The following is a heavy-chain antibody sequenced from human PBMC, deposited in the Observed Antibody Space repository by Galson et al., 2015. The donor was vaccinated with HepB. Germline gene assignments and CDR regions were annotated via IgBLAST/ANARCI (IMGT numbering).Heavy chain of an antibody. CDR2: ISYDGSNK. D-gene: IGHD6-13*01. J-gene: IGHJ4*02. CDR1: GFTFSSYA. V-gene: IGHV3-30-3*01. Sequence: SLRLSCAASGFTFSSYAMHWVRQAPGKGLEWVAVISYDGSNKYYADSMKGRFTISRDNSKNTLYLQMNSLRAEDTAVYYCARVEYGSSWYYFDYWGQGTLVTVSS. CDR3: ARVEYGSSWYYFDY.